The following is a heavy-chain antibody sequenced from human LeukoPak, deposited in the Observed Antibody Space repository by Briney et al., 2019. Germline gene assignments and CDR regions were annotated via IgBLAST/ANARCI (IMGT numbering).Heavy chain of an antibody. V-gene: IGHV4-34*01. D-gene: IGHD2-21*02. Sequence: SETLSLTCAVYGGSFSGYYWSWIRQPPGKGLEWIGEINHSESTNYNPSLKSRVTISVDTSKNQFSLKLSSVTAADTAVYYCARGPTSGVAVTNLGFDYWGQGTLVTVSS. CDR3: ARGPTSGVAVTNLGFDY. CDR2: INHSEST. J-gene: IGHJ4*02. CDR1: GGSFSGYY.